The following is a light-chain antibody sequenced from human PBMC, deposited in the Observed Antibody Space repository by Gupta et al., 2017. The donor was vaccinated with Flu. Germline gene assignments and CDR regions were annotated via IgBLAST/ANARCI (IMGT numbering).Light chain of an antibody. J-gene: IGKJ1*01. Sequence: VGDRVTITCRASQSISSWLAWYQQKPGKAPKLLIYKASSLQSGVPSRFSGSGSGTEFTLTISSLQPDDFATYYCQQYKTYWTFGQGTKVAIK. V-gene: IGKV1-5*03. CDR3: QQYKTYWT. CDR2: KAS. CDR1: QSISSW.